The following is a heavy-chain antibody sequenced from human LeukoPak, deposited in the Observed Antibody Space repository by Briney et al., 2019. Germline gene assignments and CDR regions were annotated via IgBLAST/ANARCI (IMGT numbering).Heavy chain of an antibody. J-gene: IGHJ4*02. D-gene: IGHD3-16*01. Sequence: GGSLRLSCTASGITFSGYWMSWVRQPPGKGLERVANIKQAGSEKYYADSVKGRFTISRDDAKKSVYLQMNSLRAEDTAVYYCASDGGPFDYWGQGTPVTVSS. CDR3: ASDGGPFDY. CDR1: GITFSGYW. CDR2: IKQAGSEK. V-gene: IGHV3-7*01.